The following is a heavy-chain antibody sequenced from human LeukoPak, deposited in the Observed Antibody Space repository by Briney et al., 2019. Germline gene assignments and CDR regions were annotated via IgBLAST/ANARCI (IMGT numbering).Heavy chain of an antibody. J-gene: IGHJ4*02. D-gene: IGHD3-16*02. CDR1: GLTFRTYA. V-gene: IGHV3-23*01. Sequence: GGSLRLSCAASGLTFRTYAMSWVRQAPGKGLEWVSSISDSGGYTFYADSVKGRFTISRDNSKNTVYLQMNSLKTEDTAVYYCTRYARLGELSLFHFDYWGQGTLVTVSS. CDR3: TRYARLGELSLFHFDY. CDR2: ISDSGGYT.